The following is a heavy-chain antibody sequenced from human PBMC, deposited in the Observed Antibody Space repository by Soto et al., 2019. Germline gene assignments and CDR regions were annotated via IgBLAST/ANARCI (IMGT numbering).Heavy chain of an antibody. CDR1: GGTFSSYA. CDR2: IIPIFGTA. J-gene: IGHJ3*02. CDR3: ARDRGVGATRDAFDI. V-gene: IGHV1-69*06. D-gene: IGHD1-26*01. Sequence: SVKVSCKASGGTFSSYAISWVRQAPGQGLEWMGGIIPIFGTANYAQKFQGRVTITADKSTSTAYMELSSLRSEDTAMYYCARDRGVGATRDAFDIWGQGTMVTVSS.